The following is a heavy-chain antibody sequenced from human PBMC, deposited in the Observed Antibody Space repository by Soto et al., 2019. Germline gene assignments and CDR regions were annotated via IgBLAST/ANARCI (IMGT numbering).Heavy chain of an antibody. CDR3: AATYYYDSSRYSFDY. J-gene: IGHJ4*02. V-gene: IGHV4-59*01. CDR2: IYYSGST. D-gene: IGHD3-22*01. CDR1: GGSISSYY. Sequence: SETLSLTCTVSGGSISSYYWSWIRQPPGKGLEWIGYIYYSGSTNYNPSLKSRVTISVDTSKNQFSLKLSSVTAADTAVYYCAATYYYDSSRYSFDYWGQGTLVIVSS.